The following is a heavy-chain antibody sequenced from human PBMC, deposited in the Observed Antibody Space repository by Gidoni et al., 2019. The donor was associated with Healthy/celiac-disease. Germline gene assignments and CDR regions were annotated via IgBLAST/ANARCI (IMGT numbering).Heavy chain of an antibody. CDR2: ISGRGGST. CDR1: GFTFRSYA. Sequence: EVQLLESGGGLVQPGGSLRLSCSASGFTFRSYAMSWVRQAPGKGLEWVSAISGRGGSTYYADSVKGRFSISRDNSKNTLYLQMNSLRAEDTAVYYCAKGAEGYYYYYVMDVWGQGTTVTVSS. J-gene: IGHJ6*02. V-gene: IGHV3-23*01. CDR3: AKGAEGYYYYYVMDV.